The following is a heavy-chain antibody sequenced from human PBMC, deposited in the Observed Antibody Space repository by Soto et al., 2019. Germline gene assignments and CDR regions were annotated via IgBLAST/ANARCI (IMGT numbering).Heavy chain of an antibody. D-gene: IGHD5-18*01. CDR1: GGSISGSSYY. CDR3: ARHPHYGYSYGIPYFDY. Sequence: PSETLSLTCTVSGGSISGSSYYWGWIRQPPGKGLEWIGSIYYSGSTYYNPSLKSRVTISVDTSKNQFSLKLSSVTAADTAVYYCARHPHYGYSYGIPYFDYWGQGTLVTVSS. J-gene: IGHJ4*02. CDR2: IYYSGST. V-gene: IGHV4-39*01.